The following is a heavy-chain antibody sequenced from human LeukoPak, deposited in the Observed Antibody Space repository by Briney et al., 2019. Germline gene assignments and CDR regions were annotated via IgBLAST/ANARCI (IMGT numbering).Heavy chain of an antibody. V-gene: IGHV1-2*02. CDR2: INPNSGGT. CDR3: ATEPPYDSSGYYFQFDY. Sequence: ASVKVSCKASGYTFTGYYMHWVRQAPGQGLEWMGLINPNSGGTNYAQKFQGRVTMTRDTSISTAYMELSRLRSDDTAAYYCATEPPYDSSGYYFQFDYWGQGTLVTVSS. D-gene: IGHD3-22*01. CDR1: GYTFTGYY. J-gene: IGHJ4*02.